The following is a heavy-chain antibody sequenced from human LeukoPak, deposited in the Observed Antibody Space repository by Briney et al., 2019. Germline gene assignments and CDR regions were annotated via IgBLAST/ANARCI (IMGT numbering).Heavy chain of an antibody. Sequence: PSRTLSLTCTVSGGSISSGGYYWSWIRQHPGKGLEWIGYIYYSGSTYYNPSLKSRVTISVDTSKNQFSLKLSSVTAADTAVYYCARGLPRISHYFDYWGQGTLVTVSS. CDR1: GGSISSGGYY. V-gene: IGHV4-31*03. CDR2: IYYSGST. CDR3: ARGLPRISHYFDY. J-gene: IGHJ4*02.